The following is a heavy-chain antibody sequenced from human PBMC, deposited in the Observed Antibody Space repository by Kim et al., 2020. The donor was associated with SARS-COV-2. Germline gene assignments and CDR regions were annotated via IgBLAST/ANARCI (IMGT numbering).Heavy chain of an antibody. Sequence: GGSLRLSCAASGFTFSNYAMSWVRQAPGKGLEWVSAISGSGGSTYYADSVKGRFTISRDNSMNTLYLQMNSLRAEDTAVYYCAKDPYYDFCSGYYFGYWGQGTLVTVSS. J-gene: IGHJ4*02. CDR1: GFTFSNYA. V-gene: IGHV3-23*01. CDR2: ISGSGGST. D-gene: IGHD3-3*01. CDR3: AKDPYYDFCSGYYFGY.